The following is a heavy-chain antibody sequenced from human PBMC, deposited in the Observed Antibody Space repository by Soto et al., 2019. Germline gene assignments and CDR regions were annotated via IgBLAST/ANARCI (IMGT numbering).Heavy chain of an antibody. CDR3: AKDFPSPDIVVVVAATDYYYYGMDV. Sequence: GGSLRLSCAASGFTFSSYAMSWVRQAPGKGLEWVSAISGSGGSTYYADSVKGRFTISRDNSKNTLYLQMNSLRAEDTAVYYCAKDFPSPDIVVVVAATDYYYYGMDVWGQGTTVTVSS. D-gene: IGHD2-15*01. CDR2: ISGSGGST. V-gene: IGHV3-23*01. J-gene: IGHJ6*02. CDR1: GFTFSSYA.